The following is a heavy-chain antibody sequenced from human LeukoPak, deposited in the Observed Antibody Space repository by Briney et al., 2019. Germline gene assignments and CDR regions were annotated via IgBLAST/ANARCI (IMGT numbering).Heavy chain of an antibody. D-gene: IGHD2-15*01. Sequence: SETLSLTCTVSGYSISSGYYWGWIRQPPGKGLEWIGSIYHSGSTYYNPSLKSRVTISVDTSKNQFSLKLSSVTAADTAVYYCARDGGGDLTFCSGGSCYSVYFDYWGQGTLVTVSS. V-gene: IGHV4-38-2*02. CDR3: ARDGGGDLTFCSGGSCYSVYFDY. CDR1: GYSISSGYY. CDR2: IYHSGST. J-gene: IGHJ4*02.